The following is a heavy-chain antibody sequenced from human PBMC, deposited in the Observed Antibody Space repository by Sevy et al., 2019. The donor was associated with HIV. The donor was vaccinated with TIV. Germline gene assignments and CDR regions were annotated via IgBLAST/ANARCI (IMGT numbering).Heavy chain of an antibody. Sequence: GGSLRLSCAASGFTLTSYTMNWVRQAPGKGLEWVASISATGGSTYYADSVKGRFTISRDVSKGTLYMQTNSLTAEDTAIFYCAKTLQKLPFHPHYFDYWGQGTLVTVSS. CDR1: GFTLTSYT. CDR3: AKTLQKLPFHPHYFDY. D-gene: IGHD2-21*02. V-gene: IGHV3-23*01. J-gene: IGHJ4*02. CDR2: ISATGGST.